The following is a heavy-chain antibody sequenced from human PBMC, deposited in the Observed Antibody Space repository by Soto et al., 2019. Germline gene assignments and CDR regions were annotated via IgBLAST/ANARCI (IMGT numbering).Heavy chain of an antibody. V-gene: IGHV4-4*02. CDR3: ASLPLPSHIYYDSSAVDY. J-gene: IGHJ4*02. CDR2: IYHSGST. Sequence: PSETLSLTCAVSGGSISSSNWWSWVRQPPGKGLEWIGEIYHSGSTNYNPSLKSRVTISVDKSKNQFSLKLSSVTAADTAVYYFASLPLPSHIYYDSSAVDYWGQGTLVTVSS. CDR1: GGSISSSNW. D-gene: IGHD3-22*01.